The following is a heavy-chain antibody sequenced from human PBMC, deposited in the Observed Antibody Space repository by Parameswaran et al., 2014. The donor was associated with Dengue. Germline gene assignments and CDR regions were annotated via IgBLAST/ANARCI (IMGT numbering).Heavy chain of an antibody. V-gene: IGHV3-7*01. J-gene: IGHJ6*02. CDR3: ARAPSVLLWFGELEFNYYYGMDV. CDR2: IKQDGSEK. Sequence: RWIRQPPGKGLEWVANIKQDGSEKYYVDSVKGRFTISRDNAKNSLYLQMNSLRAEDTAVYYCARAPSVLLWFGELEFNYYYGMDVWGQGTTVTVSS. D-gene: IGHD3-10*01.